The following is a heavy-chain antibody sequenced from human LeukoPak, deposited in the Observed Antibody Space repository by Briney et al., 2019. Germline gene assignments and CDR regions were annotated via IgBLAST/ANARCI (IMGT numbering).Heavy chain of an antibody. CDR2: IYSGGST. CDR1: GFTVSSNY. J-gene: IGHJ4*02. Sequence: HPGGSLRLSCAASGFTVSSNYMSWVRQAPGKGLEWVSVIYSGGSTYHADSVKGRFTISRDNSKNTLYLQMNSLRAEDTAVYYCARDPESGSTGSFDYWGQGTLVTVSS. V-gene: IGHV3-53*01. D-gene: IGHD1-1*01. CDR3: ARDPESGSTGSFDY.